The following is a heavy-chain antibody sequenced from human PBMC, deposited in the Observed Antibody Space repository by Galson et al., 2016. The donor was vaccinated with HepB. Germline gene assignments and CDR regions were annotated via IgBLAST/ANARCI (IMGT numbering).Heavy chain of an antibody. Sequence: SLRLSCAASGFTFRNYDMHWVRQPPGEGLEWVSAIGTAGDPFYAGSVKGRFTISRENAKNSLSLQMNSLRAGDTAVYYCARRTQQLGAFDIWGQGTIVSVSS. CDR3: ARRTQQLGAFDI. V-gene: IGHV3-13*05. CDR1: GFTFRNYD. D-gene: IGHD6-13*01. CDR2: IGTAGDP. J-gene: IGHJ3*02.